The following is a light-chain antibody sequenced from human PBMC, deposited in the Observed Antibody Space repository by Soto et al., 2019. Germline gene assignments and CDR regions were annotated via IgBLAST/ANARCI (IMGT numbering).Light chain of an antibody. CDR2: SNN. CDR3: AAWDDSLHVYF. Sequence: QSGLTHPPSAAGTPGQKVTISCSGSSSNIGSNTVTWYQHLPGTAPKLLIYSNNQRSSGVPGRFSGSKSGTSASLAITGVQSEDGADYYCAAWDDSLHVYFFGTGTKVTDL. J-gene: IGLJ1*01. V-gene: IGLV1-44*01. CDR1: SSNIGSNT.